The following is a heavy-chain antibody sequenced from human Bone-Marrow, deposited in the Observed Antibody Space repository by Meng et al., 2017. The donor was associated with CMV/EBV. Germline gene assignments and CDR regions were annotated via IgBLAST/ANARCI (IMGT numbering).Heavy chain of an antibody. CDR1: GFTFSNSD. Sequence: GESLKISCAASGFTFSNSDMNWVHQAPGKGLEWVAFIRYDGSNKYYADSVKGRFTISRDNSKNTLYLQMNSLRAEDTAVYYCARERGWGQGTLVTVSS. CDR2: IRYDGSNK. CDR3: ARERG. V-gene: IGHV3-30*02. D-gene: IGHD3-16*01. J-gene: IGHJ4*02.